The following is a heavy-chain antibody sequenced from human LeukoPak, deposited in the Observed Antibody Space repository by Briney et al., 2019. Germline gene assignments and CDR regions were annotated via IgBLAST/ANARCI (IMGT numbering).Heavy chain of an antibody. CDR2: ISSSSSYI. CDR3: ARALISSYTIYYFDY. V-gene: IGHV3-21*01. J-gene: IGHJ4*02. Sequence: GGSLRLSCAASGFTFSSYSMNWVRQAPGKGLEWVSSISSSSSYIYYADSVKGRFTISRDNAKNALYLQTNSLRAEDTAVYYCARALISSYTIYYFDYWGQGTLDSVSS. CDR1: GFTFSSYS. D-gene: IGHD3-3*02.